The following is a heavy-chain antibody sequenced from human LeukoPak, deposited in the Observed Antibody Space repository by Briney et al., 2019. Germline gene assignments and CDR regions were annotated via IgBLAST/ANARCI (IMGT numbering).Heavy chain of an antibody. CDR2: IIPIFGTA. J-gene: IGHJ4*02. D-gene: IGHD6-13*01. CDR1: GGTLSSYS. CDR3: ARDRDDIAAGYFDY. V-gene: IGHV1-69*13. Sequence: SVKVSCKASGGTLSSYSISWVRQAPGQGLEWMGGIIPIFGTANYAQKFQGRVTITADESTSTAYMELSSLRSEDTAVYYCARDRDDIAAGYFDYWGQGTLVTVSS.